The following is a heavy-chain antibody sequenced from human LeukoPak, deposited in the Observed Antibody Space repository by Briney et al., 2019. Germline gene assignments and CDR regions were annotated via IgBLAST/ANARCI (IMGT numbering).Heavy chain of an antibody. CDR1: GGSLSGHY. Sequence: PSETLSLTCAVYGGSLSGHYWSWIRQAPGKGLGWIGEINRSGSTNYNPSLKSRVTISVNTSKNQFSLKVSSVTAADTAVYYCARGNWYLDYWGQGTLVTVSS. V-gene: IGHV4-34*01. CDR3: ARGNWYLDY. J-gene: IGHJ4*02. D-gene: IGHD1-1*01. CDR2: INRSGST.